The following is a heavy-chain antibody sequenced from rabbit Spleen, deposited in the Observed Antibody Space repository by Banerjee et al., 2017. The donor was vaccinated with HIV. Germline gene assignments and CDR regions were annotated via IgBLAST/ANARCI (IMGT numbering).Heavy chain of an antibody. D-gene: IGHD1-1*01. CDR1: GVSFSISSY. J-gene: IGHJ6*01. CDR2: IDAGSSGFT. Sequence: QSLEESGGDLVKPGGTLTLTCTASGVSFSISSYMCWVRQAPGKGLEWIACIDAGSSGFTYFATWAKGRFTISKASSTTVTLQMTRLTAADTATYFCARDTSSSFSSYGMDLWGPGTLVTVS. V-gene: IGHV1S40*01. CDR3: ARDTSSSFSSYGMDL.